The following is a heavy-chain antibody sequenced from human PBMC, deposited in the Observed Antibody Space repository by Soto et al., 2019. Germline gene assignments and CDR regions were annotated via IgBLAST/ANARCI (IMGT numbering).Heavy chain of an antibody. CDR3: AREIESSSWSPYYYYGMDV. J-gene: IGHJ6*02. Sequence: GASVKVSCKASGYTFTGYYMHWVRQAPGQGLEWMGWINPNSGGTNYAQKFQGWVTMTRDTSISTAYMELSRLRSDDTAVYYCAREIESSSWSPYYYYGMDVWGQGTTVTVSS. V-gene: IGHV1-2*04. D-gene: IGHD6-13*01. CDR2: INPNSGGT. CDR1: GYTFTGYY.